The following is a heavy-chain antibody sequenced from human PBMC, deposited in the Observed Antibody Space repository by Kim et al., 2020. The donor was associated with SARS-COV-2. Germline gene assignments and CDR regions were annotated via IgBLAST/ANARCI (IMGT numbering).Heavy chain of an antibody. V-gene: IGHV3-30*18. D-gene: IGHD6-19*01. CDR3: AKGLAVAGTL. J-gene: IGHJ4*02. Sequence: GGSLRLSCAASGFSFSSYGMHWVRQAPGKGLEWVAVITYDGSNKYYADSVKGRFTISIDNSKNTLYLQMNSLRAEDTAVYYCAKGLAVAGTLWGQGTLVTVSS. CDR2: ITYDGSNK. CDR1: GFSFSSYG.